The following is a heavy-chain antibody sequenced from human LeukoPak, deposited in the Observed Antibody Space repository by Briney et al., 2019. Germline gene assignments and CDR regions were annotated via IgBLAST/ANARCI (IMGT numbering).Heavy chain of an antibody. D-gene: IGHD3-22*01. CDR3: ARGQWLPVFDF. CDR1: GGFNTHYY. Sequence: SETLSLTCSVSGGFNTHYYWSWMRQPPGRGLEWIGYIYHSGSTNYNPSLKSRVTISVDTSKNHFSLKLSSVTAADTAIYYCARGQWLPVFDFWGQGTLVTVSS. V-gene: IGHV4-59*01. J-gene: IGHJ4*02. CDR2: IYHSGST.